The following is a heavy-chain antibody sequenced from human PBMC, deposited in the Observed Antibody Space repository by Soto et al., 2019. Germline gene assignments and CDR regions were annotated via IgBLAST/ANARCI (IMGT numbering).Heavy chain of an antibody. CDR2: IYYSGST. Sequence: SETLSFTCTVSGGSISSYYWSWIRQPPGKGLEWIGYIYYSGSTNYNPSLKSRVTISVDTSKNQFSLKLSSVTAADTAVYYCARGSSSYYGMDVWGQGTTVTGSS. CDR3: ARGSSSYYGMDV. J-gene: IGHJ6*02. CDR1: GGSISSYY. V-gene: IGHV4-59*01.